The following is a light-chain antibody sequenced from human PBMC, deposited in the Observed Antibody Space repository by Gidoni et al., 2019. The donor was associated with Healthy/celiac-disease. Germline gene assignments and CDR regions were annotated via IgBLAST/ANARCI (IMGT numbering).Light chain of an antibody. CDR3: QSADSSGTVV. J-gene: IGLJ2*01. CDR2: KDS. CDR1: ALPKQY. Sequence: SYELTQPPSVSVSPGQTARITCSGDALPKQYAYWYQQKPGQAPVLVIYKDSERPSGIPYRFSGSSSGTTVTLTISGVQAEDEADYYCQSADSSGTVVFGGGTKLTVL. V-gene: IGLV3-25*02.